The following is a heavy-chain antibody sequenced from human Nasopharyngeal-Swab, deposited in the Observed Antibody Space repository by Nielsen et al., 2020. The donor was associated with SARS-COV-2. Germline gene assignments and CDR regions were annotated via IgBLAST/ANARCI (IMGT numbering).Heavy chain of an antibody. CDR1: GGSISSSNW. D-gene: IGHD5-18*01. Sequence: SETLSLTCAVSGGSISSSNWWSWVRQPPGKGLEWIGEIYHSGSTNYNPSLKSRVTISVDTSKNQFSLKLSSVTAADTAVYYCARHGLRSYGYGFYYGMDVWGQGTTVTVSS. V-gene: IGHV4-4*02. CDR3: ARHGLRSYGYGFYYGMDV. J-gene: IGHJ6*02. CDR2: IYHSGST.